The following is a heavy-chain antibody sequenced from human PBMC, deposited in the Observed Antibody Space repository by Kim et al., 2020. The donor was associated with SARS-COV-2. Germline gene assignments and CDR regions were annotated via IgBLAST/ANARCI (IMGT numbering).Heavy chain of an antibody. CDR2: ISYDGSNK. CDR1: GFTFSSYG. J-gene: IGHJ6*02. V-gene: IGHV3-30*18. D-gene: IGHD6-13*01. CDR3: AKDGGAAAGDYYYGMDV. Sequence: GGSLRLSCAASGFTFSSYGMHWVRQAPGKGLEWVAVISYDGSNKYYADSVKGRFTISRDNSKNTLYLQMNSLRAEDTAVYYCAKDGGAAAGDYYYGMDVWGQGTTVNVSS.